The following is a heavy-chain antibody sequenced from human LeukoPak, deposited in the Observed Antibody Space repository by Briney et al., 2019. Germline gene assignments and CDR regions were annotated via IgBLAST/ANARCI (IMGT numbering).Heavy chain of an antibody. J-gene: IGHJ4*02. V-gene: IGHV1-18*01. CDR3: ARELTYDILTGYYYFDY. CDR2: ISAYNGNT. CDR1: GYTFTSYG. D-gene: IGHD3-9*01. Sequence: GASVKVSFKASGYTFTSYGISWVRQAPGQGLEWMGWISAYNGNTNYAQKLQGRVTMTTDTSTSTAYMELRSLRSDDTAVYYCARELTYDILTGYYYFDYWGQGTLVTVSS.